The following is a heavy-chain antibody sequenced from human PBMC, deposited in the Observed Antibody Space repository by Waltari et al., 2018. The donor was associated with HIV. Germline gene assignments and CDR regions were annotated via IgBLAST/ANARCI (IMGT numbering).Heavy chain of an antibody. D-gene: IGHD1-1*01. V-gene: IGHV3-11*01. CDR3: ARDPTRTGTFDY. CDR2: ISSSASAI. J-gene: IGHJ4*02. Sequence: GESGGGLVKPGGSLRLSCAASGFTFSDFYMSWIRQAPGKVLERFSYISSSASAIYYAASVKGRFTISRDNAENSLNLQMNSLRAEDTAVYYCARDPTRTGTFDYWGQGTLVSVSS. CDR1: GFTFSDFY.